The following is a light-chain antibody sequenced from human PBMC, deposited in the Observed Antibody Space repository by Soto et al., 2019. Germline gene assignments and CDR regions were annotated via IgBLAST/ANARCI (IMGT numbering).Light chain of an antibody. J-gene: IGKJ3*01. CDR3: QQYGSSPFT. Sequence: EIVFTQSLCTLSLSPGERASLSCRASQSVSSSYLAWYQQKPGQAPRLLIYGASSRATGIPDRFSGSGSGTDFTLTISRLEPEDFAVYYCQQYGSSPFTFGPGTKVDFK. CDR2: GAS. CDR1: QSVSSSY. V-gene: IGKV3-20*01.